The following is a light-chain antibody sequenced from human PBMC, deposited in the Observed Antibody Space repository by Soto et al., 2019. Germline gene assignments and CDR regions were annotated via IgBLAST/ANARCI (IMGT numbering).Light chain of an antibody. CDR2: KAS. CDR3: LQDIIYPWT. V-gene: IGKV1-5*03. J-gene: IGKJ1*01. Sequence: DIQVTQSTSTLSASVGDRVTVTCRASQSISSWLAWYQQKAGKAPKLLIYKASALESGVPPRFSGSGSGTDFTLAISSLQPEDSATYYCLQDIIYPWTFGQGTNADIK. CDR1: QSISSW.